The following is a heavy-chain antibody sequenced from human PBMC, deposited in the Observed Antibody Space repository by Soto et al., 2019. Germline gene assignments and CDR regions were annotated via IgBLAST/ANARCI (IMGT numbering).Heavy chain of an antibody. V-gene: IGHV1-69*13. CDR2: IIPIFGTA. CDR3: ASRYDYVWGSYRYTQFDY. CDR1: GGTFSSYA. D-gene: IGHD3-16*02. Sequence: ASVKVSCKASGGTFSSYAISWVRQAPGQGLEWMGGIIPIFGTANYAQKFQGRVTITADESTSTAYMELSSLRSEDTAVYYCASRYDYVWGSYRYTQFDYWGQGTLVTVSS. J-gene: IGHJ4*02.